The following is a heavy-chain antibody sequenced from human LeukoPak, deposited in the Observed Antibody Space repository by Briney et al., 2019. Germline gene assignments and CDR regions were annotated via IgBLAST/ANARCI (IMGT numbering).Heavy chain of an antibody. CDR2: IYHSGST. D-gene: IGHD5-12*01. V-gene: IGHV4-4*02. CDR1: GGSISSSNW. Sequence: SGTLSLTCAVSGGSISSSNWWSWVRQPPGKGLEWIGEIYHSGSTNYNPSLKSRVTISVDTSKNQFSLKLSSVTAADTAVYYCAGVWRQWLRFSYYMDVWGKGTTVTVSS. CDR3: AGVWRQWLRFSYYMDV. J-gene: IGHJ6*03.